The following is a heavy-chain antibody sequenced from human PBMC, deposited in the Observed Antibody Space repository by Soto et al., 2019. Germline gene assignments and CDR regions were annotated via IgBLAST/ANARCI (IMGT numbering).Heavy chain of an antibody. CDR3: ARAKPWGSGDLDVGWGAFDI. J-gene: IGHJ3*02. Sequence: ASVKVSCKASGYTFTGYYMHWVRQAPGQGLEWMGWINPNSGGTNYAQKFQGWVTMTRDTSISTAYMELSRLRSDDTAVYYCARAKPWGSGDLDVGWGAFDIWGQGTMVTVSS. CDR1: GYTFTGYY. CDR2: INPNSGGT. V-gene: IGHV1-2*04. D-gene: IGHD3-16*01.